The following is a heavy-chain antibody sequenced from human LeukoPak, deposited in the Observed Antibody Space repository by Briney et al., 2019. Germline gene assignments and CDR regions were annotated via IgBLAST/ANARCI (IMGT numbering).Heavy chain of an antibody. CDR3: ARVTGASPFDAFDI. J-gene: IGHJ3*02. D-gene: IGHD7-27*01. CDR1: GGTFSSYA. V-gene: IGHV1-69*13. CDR2: IIPIFGTA. Sequence: SVKVSCKASGGTFSSYAISWVRQAPGQGLEWMGGIIPIFGTANYAQKFQGRVAITADESTSTAYMELSSLRSEDTAVYYCARVTGASPFDAFDIWGQGTMVTVSS.